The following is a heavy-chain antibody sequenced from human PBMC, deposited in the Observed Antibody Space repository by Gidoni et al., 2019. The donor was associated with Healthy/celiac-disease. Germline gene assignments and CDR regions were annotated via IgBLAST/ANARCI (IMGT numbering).Heavy chain of an antibody. V-gene: IGHV3-21*01. CDR2: IRSSSSYI. Sequence: EVQLVESGGGLVKPGGSLRRSCAASGFTFSSYSMNWFRQAPGQGLAWVSFIRSSSSYIYYADSVKGRFTISRDNAKNSLSLQMNSLRAEDTAVYYCARDGGDYVLYWFDPWGQGTLVTVSS. D-gene: IGHD4-17*01. CDR3: ARDGGDYVLYWFDP. CDR1: GFTFSSYS. J-gene: IGHJ5*02.